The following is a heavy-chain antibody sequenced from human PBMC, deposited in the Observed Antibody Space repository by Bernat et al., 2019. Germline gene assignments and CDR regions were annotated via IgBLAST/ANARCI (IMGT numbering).Heavy chain of an antibody. D-gene: IGHD3-10*01. CDR1: GFTFSSYW. CDR3: ARDWGYGSGSYIPPYYYYGMDV. Sequence: EVQLVESGGGLVQPGGSLRLSCAASGFTFSSYWMSWVRQAPGKGLEWVANIKQDGSEKYYVDSMKGRFTISRDNAKNSLYLQMNSLRAEDTAVYYCARDWGYGSGSYIPPYYYYGMDVWGQGTTVTVSS. J-gene: IGHJ6*02. CDR2: IKQDGSEK. V-gene: IGHV3-7*03.